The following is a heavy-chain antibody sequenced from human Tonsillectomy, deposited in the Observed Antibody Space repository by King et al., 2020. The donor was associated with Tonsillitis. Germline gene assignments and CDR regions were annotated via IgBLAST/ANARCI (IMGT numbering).Heavy chain of an antibody. J-gene: IGHJ4*02. Sequence: VQLVESGGGLVQPGGSLRLSCAASGFTFINYEMNWVRQAPGKGLEWVSYISSSGYIIYYADSVKGRFTISGDNAKNSRSLQMNSLRAEDTAVYYCAREVMDSSGGWVDYWGQGALVTVSP. D-gene: IGHD6-19*01. CDR3: AREVMDSSGGWVDY. CDR2: ISSSGYII. CDR1: GFTFINYE. V-gene: IGHV3-48*03.